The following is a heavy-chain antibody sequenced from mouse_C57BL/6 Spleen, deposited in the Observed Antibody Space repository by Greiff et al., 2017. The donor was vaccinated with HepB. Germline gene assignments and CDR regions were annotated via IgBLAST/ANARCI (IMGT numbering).Heavy chain of an antibody. CDR1: GFSLTSYG. Sequence: QVQLKESGPGLVQPSQSLSITCTVSGFSLTSYGVHWVRQSPGKGLEWLGVIWRGGSTDYNAAFMSRLSITKDNSKSQVFFKMNSLQADDTVIYYCAKNYDYDGAMDYWGQGTSVTVSS. CDR3: AKNYDYDGAMDY. J-gene: IGHJ4*01. V-gene: IGHV2-5*01. D-gene: IGHD2-4*01. CDR2: IWRGGST.